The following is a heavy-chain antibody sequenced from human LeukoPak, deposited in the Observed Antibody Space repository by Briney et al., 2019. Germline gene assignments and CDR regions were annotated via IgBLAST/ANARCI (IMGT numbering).Heavy chain of an antibody. Sequence: SETLSLTCTVSGGSISSGSYYRSWIRQPPGKGLEWIGYIYYSGSTNYSPSPKSRVTISVDTSKNQFSLKLSSVTAADTAVYYYARSEYSYGAGAFDIWGQGTMVTVSS. V-gene: IGHV4-61*01. CDR2: IYYSGST. CDR3: ARSEYSYGAGAFDI. CDR1: GGSISSGSYY. J-gene: IGHJ3*02. D-gene: IGHD5-18*01.